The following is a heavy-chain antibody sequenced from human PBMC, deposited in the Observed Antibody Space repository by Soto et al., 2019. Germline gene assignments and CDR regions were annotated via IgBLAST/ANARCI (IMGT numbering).Heavy chain of an antibody. D-gene: IGHD3-10*01. CDR3: ARSVLPAGHISSKNWFDP. Sequence: PSETLSLTCTVSGGSISTYSWNWIRHAPGKGLDWIGYIYYSGSTNYNPSLKSRVTISIDTSMNQFSLKLSSVTAADTAVYLCARSVLPAGHISSKNWFDPWGQRTLVIVSS. CDR1: GGSISTYS. CDR2: IYYSGST. J-gene: IGHJ5*02. V-gene: IGHV4-59*01.